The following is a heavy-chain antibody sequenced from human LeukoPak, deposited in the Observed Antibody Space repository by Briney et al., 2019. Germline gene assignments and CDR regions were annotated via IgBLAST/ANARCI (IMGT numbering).Heavy chain of an antibody. J-gene: IGHJ4*02. CDR3: AAANYGDYDFDY. D-gene: IGHD4-17*01. V-gene: IGHV1-58*02. CDR1: GYTFTSSA. CDR2: IVVGSGNT. Sequence: ASVKVSCKASGYTFTSSAMQWVRQARGQRLEWIGWIVVGSGNTNYAQKFQERVTITRDMSTSTAYMELSSLRSEDTAVYYCAAANYGDYDFDYWGQGTLVTVSS.